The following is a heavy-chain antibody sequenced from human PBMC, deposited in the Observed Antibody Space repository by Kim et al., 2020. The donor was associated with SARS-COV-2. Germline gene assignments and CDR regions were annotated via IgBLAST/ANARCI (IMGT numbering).Heavy chain of an antibody. J-gene: IGHJ3*02. CDR2: ISSSGSTI. V-gene: IGHV3-11*04. Sequence: GGSLRLSCAASGFTFSDYYMSWIRQAPGKGLEWVSYISSSGSTIYYADSVKGRFTISRDNAKNSLYLQMNSLRAEDTAVYYCARGLPIKPSLWFGEFDAFDIWGQGTMVTVSS. CDR3: ARGLPIKPSLWFGEFDAFDI. D-gene: IGHD3-10*01. CDR1: GFTFSDYY.